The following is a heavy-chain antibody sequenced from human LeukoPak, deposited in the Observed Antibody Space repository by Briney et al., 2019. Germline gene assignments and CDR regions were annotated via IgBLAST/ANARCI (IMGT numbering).Heavy chain of an antibody. CDR2: ISYDGSNK. CDR1: GLTFSSYA. V-gene: IGHV3-30-3*01. D-gene: IGHD3-22*01. Sequence: GGSLRLSCAASGLTFSSYAMHWVRQAPGKGLEWVAVISYDGSNKYYADSVKGRFTISRDNSKNTLYLQMNSLRAEDTAVYYCARSPVIVVVTYFDYWGQGTLVTVSS. J-gene: IGHJ4*02. CDR3: ARSPVIVVVTYFDY.